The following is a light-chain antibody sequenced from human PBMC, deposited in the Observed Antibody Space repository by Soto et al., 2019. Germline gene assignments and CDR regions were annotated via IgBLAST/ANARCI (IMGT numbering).Light chain of an antibody. V-gene: IGKV1-39*01. CDR2: AAS. J-gene: IGKJ2*01. Sequence: DIQMTQSPSSLSASVGDRVTITCRASQSVSTYLNWYQQKPGKAPKLLIYAASSLQSGVPSRFSGSGSGTDFTLTISSLQPEDSATYYCQQTYSTPYTFGQGTKLEIE. CDR3: QQTYSTPYT. CDR1: QSVSTY.